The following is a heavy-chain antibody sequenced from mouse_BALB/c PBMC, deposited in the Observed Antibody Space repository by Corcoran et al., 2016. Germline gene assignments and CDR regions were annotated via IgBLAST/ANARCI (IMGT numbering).Heavy chain of an antibody. V-gene: IGHV1S22*01. Sequence: LQQPGSELVRPGASVKLSCKASGYTFTSYWMHWVKQRHGQGLEWIGNIYPGSGSTNYDEKFKSKGTLTVDTSSSTAYMHLSSLTSEDSAVYYCTREGYWGQGTTLTVSS. CDR1: GYTFTSYW. J-gene: IGHJ2*01. CDR2: IYPGSGST. CDR3: TREGY.